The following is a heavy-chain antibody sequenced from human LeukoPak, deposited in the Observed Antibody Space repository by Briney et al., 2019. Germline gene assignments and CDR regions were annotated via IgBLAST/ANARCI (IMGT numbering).Heavy chain of an antibody. V-gene: IGHV3-53*01. D-gene: IGHD6-19*01. J-gene: IGHJ4*02. CDR1: GFTVSSNY. Sequence: PGGSLRLSCAASGFTVSSNYMSWVRQAPGKGLEWVSVIYSGGSTYYADSVKGRFTISRDNSKNTLYLQMNSLRAEDTAVYYCARAPSSGQPNYFDYWGQGTLVTVSS. CDR2: IYSGGST. CDR3: ARAPSSGQPNYFDY.